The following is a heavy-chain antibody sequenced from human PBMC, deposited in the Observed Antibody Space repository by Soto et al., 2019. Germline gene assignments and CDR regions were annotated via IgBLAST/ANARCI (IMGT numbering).Heavy chain of an antibody. CDR2: IYHSGST. J-gene: IGHJ4*02. D-gene: IGHD3-3*01. V-gene: IGHV4-30-2*01. CDR3: ASSTSGYYYY. CDR1: GGSISSGGYS. Sequence: NPSETLSLTCAVSGGSISSGGYSWSWIRQPPGKGLEWIGYIYHSGSTYYNPSLKSRVTISVDRSKNQFSLKLSSVTAADTAVYYCASSTSGYYYYWGQGTLVTVSS.